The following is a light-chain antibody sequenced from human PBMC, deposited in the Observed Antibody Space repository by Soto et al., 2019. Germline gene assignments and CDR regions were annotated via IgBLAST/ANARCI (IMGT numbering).Light chain of an antibody. CDR1: QSISSW. CDR2: KAS. CDR3: QQYNGYSGT. V-gene: IGKV1-5*03. J-gene: IGKJ1*01. Sequence: DIQMTQSPCTLSASVGDRVTITCRASQSISSWLAWYQQKPGKAPKLLIYKASSLESGVPSRFSGSGSGTEFTLTISSLQPDDFATYYCQQYNGYSGTFGQGIKVEIK.